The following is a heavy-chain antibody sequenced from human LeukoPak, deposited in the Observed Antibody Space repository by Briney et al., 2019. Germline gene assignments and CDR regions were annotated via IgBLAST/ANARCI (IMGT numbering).Heavy chain of an antibody. CDR1: GYTFTSYD. V-gene: IGHV1-8*03. Sequence: GASVTVSCKASGYTFTSYDINWVRQAPGQGPEWMGWMNPNSGNTGYAQKFQGRVTITRNTSISTAYMELSSLRSEDTAVYYCARVVGWYGDAFDIWGQGTMVTVSS. J-gene: IGHJ3*02. CDR3: ARVVGWYGDAFDI. D-gene: IGHD6-19*01. CDR2: MNPNSGNT.